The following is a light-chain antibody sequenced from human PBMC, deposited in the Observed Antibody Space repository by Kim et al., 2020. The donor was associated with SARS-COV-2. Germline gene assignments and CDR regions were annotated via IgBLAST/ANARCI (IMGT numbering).Light chain of an antibody. CDR1: QSITRY. J-gene: IGKJ1*01. V-gene: IGKV1-27*01. Sequence: ASVGDRVTITCRASQSITRYLAWYQQRPGRAPKLLIYAASTLQTGVPSRFSGSGSGTDFTLTISSLQPEDVATYYCQQYYYSPLTFGQGTKVDIK. CDR3: QQYYYSPLT. CDR2: AAS.